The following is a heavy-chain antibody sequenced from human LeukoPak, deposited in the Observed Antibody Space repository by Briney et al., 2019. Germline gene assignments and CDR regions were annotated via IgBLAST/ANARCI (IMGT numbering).Heavy chain of an antibody. J-gene: IGHJ4*02. CDR3: ARERPDSSGWFDY. V-gene: IGHV1-2*02. CDR2: INPNSGGT. D-gene: IGHD6-19*01. Sequence: ASVKVSCKASGYTFTGSYMYWVRQAPGQGLEWMGWINPNSGGTNYAQTFQGRVTMTRDTSISTAYMELTRLRSDDTAVYYCARERPDSSGWFDYWGQGNLVTVSS. CDR1: GYTFTGSY.